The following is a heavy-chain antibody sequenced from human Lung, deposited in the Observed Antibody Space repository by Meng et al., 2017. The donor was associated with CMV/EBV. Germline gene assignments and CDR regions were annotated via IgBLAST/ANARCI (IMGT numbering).Heavy chain of an antibody. V-gene: IGHV4-4*02. CDR1: SSYW. CDR3: QSTASRRILQYCASHWSPTDS. CDR2: IYRSGST. Sequence: SSYWGRWGVQVPGQGLGWIDEIYRSGSTNYNPCLKSRVTISVDNFKNKSSLTLGSVPAARTAVSYCQSTASRRILQYCASHWSPTDSWGQGTLVTVSS. J-gene: IGHJ4*02. D-gene: IGHD2-21*02.